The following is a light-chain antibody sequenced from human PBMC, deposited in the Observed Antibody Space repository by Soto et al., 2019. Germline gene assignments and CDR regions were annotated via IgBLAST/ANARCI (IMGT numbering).Light chain of an antibody. CDR2: EGT. Sequence: QSDLTQPASVSGSPGQSITISCTGTSSDVGSYNFVSWYQQHPGKAPKVIIYEGTKRPSGVSNRFSGSKSGNTASLTISGLQAEDEADYYCCSYAGDSTPYVFGTGTKLTVL. CDR3: CSYAGDSTPYV. CDR1: SSDVGSYNF. V-gene: IGLV2-23*01. J-gene: IGLJ1*01.